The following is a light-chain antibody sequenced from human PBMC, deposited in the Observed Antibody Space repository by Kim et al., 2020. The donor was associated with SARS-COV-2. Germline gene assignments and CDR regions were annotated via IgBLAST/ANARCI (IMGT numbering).Light chain of an antibody. CDR2: AAS. J-gene: IGKJ3*01. V-gene: IGKV1-9*01. Sequence: GDRVTITCRASQCISSSLAWYQQEPGKAPKLLIYAASTLQSGVPSRFSGSGSGTEFTLTISSLQPEDFATYYCQQLNSYLTFGPGTKVDIK. CDR1: QCISSS. CDR3: QQLNSYLT.